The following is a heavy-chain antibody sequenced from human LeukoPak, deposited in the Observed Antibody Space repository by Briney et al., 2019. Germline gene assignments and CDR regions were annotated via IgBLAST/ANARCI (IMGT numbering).Heavy chain of an antibody. D-gene: IGHD2-8*01. V-gene: IGHV4-61*02. CDR3: ARGPGSATKEAFDI. CDR2: IYSSGIF. Sequence: SQTLSLTCTVSSGSISSPPYYWSWIRQPAGKEVEWIGRIYSSGIFDYNPTLKSRVTLSIDTSKNSFSLRLSSVTATDTAVYYCARGPGSATKEAFDIWGQGTMVTVSS. J-gene: IGHJ3*02. CDR1: SGSISSPPYY.